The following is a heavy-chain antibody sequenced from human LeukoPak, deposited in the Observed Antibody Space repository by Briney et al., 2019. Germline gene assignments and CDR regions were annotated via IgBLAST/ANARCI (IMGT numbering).Heavy chain of an antibody. D-gene: IGHD6-19*01. Sequence: PGGSLRLSCSASGFTFNSYAMSWVRQAPGKGLEWVSAISGSGGSTYYADSVMGRFTISRDNSKNTLYLQMNSLRAEDTAIYFCAKGQYSSGRNFFDNWGQGTLVTVSS. CDR3: AKGQYSSGRNFFDN. J-gene: IGHJ4*02. CDR1: GFTFNSYA. V-gene: IGHV3-23*01. CDR2: ISGSGGST.